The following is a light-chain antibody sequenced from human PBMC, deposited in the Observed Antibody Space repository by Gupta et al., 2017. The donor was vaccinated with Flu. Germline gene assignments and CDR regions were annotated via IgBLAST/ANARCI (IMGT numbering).Light chain of an antibody. Sequence: QSALTQPASVAGYAGQSITISCTGTSSDVGGYNYVSWYQQHPGNAPQLMIYEVSNRPSGVSNRFSGSKSGNTASLTISGLQAEDDADYYCSSYTSSSTLWVFGGGTKLTVL. CDR1: SSDVGGYNY. CDR3: SSYTSSSTLWV. CDR2: EVS. V-gene: IGLV2-14*01. J-gene: IGLJ3*02.